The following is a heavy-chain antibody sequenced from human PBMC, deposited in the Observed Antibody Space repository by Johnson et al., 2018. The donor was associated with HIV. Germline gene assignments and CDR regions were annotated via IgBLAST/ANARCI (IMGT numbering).Heavy chain of an antibody. D-gene: IGHD1-26*01. J-gene: IGHJ3*02. CDR2: IKQDGSEK. CDR1: GFTFSSYW. V-gene: IGHV3-7*05. CDR3: ARDSQWELRPDAFDI. Sequence: VQLVESGGGLVQPGGSLRLSCAASGFTFSSYWMSWVRQAPGKGLEWVATIKQDGSEKYYVDSVKGRFTISRDNAKNSLYLQMNSLRAEDTAVYYCARDSQWELRPDAFDIWGQGTMVTVSS.